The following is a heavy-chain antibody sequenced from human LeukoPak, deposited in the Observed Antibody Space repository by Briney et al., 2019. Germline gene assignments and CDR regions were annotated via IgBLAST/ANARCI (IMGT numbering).Heavy chain of an antibody. CDR3: ARSYCSSGSCHVDY. V-gene: IGHV3-30*04. CDR2: ISHDGNNK. CDR1: GFTFSTYA. D-gene: IGHD2-15*01. Sequence: PGGSLRLSCAVSGFTFSTYAMHWVRQAPGKGLEWVALISHDGNNKYHADSVKGRFTISRDNSKNTLYLQMNSLRAEDTAVYYCARSYCSSGSCHVDYWGQGTLVTVSS. J-gene: IGHJ4*02.